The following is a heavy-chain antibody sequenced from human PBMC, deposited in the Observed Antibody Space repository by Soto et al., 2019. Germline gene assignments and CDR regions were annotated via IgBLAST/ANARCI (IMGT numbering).Heavy chain of an antibody. Sequence: PSETLSLTCTVSGGSISSYYWSWIRQPPGKGLEWIGYIYYSGSTNYNPSLKSRVTISVDTSKDQFSLKLSSVTAADTAVYYCARVRIAARLNYYYGMDVWGQGTTVTVS. V-gene: IGHV4-59*01. CDR3: ARVRIAARLNYYYGMDV. CDR2: IYYSGST. CDR1: GGSISSYY. D-gene: IGHD6-6*01. J-gene: IGHJ6*02.